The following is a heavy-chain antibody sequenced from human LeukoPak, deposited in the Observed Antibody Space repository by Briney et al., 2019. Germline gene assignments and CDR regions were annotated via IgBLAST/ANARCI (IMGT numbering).Heavy chain of an antibody. CDR3: AKDIDSRHFLGAFDI. D-gene: IGHD6-13*01. V-gene: IGHV3-9*01. CDR1: GFTFDDYA. CDR2: ISWNRGSI. J-gene: IGHJ3*02. Sequence: PGGSLRLSCAASGFTFDDYAMHWVRQAPGKGLEWVSGISWNRGSIGYADSVKGRFTISRDNAKNSLYLQMNSLRAEDTALYYCAKDIDSRHFLGAFDIWGQGTMVTVSS.